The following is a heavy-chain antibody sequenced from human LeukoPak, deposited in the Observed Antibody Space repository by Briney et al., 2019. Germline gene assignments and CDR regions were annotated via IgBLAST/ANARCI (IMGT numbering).Heavy chain of an antibody. CDR2: ITSSSSYI. Sequence: GGSLRLSCAASGFAFSSYTMNWVRQAPGKGLEWVSSITSSSSYIYYTDSAKGRFTISRDNAKNSLFLQMNSLRAEDTAVYYCARVLSGTLTFDHWGQGTLVAVSS. J-gene: IGHJ4*02. V-gene: IGHV3-21*01. CDR3: ARVLSGTLTFDH. CDR1: GFAFSSYT. D-gene: IGHD3-9*01.